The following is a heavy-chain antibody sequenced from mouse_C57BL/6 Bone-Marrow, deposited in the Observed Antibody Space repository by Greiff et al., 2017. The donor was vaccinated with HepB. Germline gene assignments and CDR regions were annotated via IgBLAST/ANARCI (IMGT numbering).Heavy chain of an antibody. CDR1: GFTFSDYY. D-gene: IGHD1-1*01. V-gene: IGHV5-12*01. CDR3: ARPYYYGSSGFAY. J-gene: IGHJ3*01. Sequence: EVMLVESGGGLVQPGGSLKLSCAASGFTFSDYYMYWVRQTPEKRLEWVAYISNGGGSTYYPDTVKGRFTLSRDNAKNTLYLQMSRLKSEDTAMYYCARPYYYGSSGFAYWGQGTLVTVSA. CDR2: ISNGGGST.